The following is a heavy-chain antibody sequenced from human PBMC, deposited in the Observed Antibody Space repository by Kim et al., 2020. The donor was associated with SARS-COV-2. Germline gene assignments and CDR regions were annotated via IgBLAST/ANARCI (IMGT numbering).Heavy chain of an antibody. D-gene: IGHD1-26*01. CDR1: GFTLSSYW. J-gene: IGHJ4*02. CDR2: INSDGGTT. Sequence: GGSLRLSCAASGFTLSSYWMHWVRQAPGKGLVWVSRINSDGGTTSYADSVKGRFTISRDNAKSTLYLQMNSLRAEDTAVYYCASRRYTGTCYYFDYWGQGTVVTVSS. V-gene: IGHV3-74*01. CDR3: ASRRYTGTCYYFDY.